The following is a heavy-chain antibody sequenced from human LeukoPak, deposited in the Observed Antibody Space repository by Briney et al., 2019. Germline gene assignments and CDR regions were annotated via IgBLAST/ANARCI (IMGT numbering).Heavy chain of an antibody. V-gene: IGHV3-74*01. Sequence: QAGGSLRLSCAVSGLSFSNYWMHWVRQAPGKGLVRVARTNLHGTTVDYADSVKGRFTISRDNAKNTLFLQMNSLRAEDTAVYYCASAYTYVRLGDHWGQGTLVTVSS. CDR3: ASAYTYVRLGDH. D-gene: IGHD3-16*01. J-gene: IGHJ4*02. CDR1: GLSFSNYW. CDR2: TNLHGTTV.